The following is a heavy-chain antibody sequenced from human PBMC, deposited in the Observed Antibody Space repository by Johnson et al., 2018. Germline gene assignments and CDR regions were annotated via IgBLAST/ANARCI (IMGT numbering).Heavy chain of an antibody. V-gene: IGHV1-69*09. CDR3: ARVSSSSDYYYYMDV. D-gene: IGHD6-6*01. CDR1: GGTFSSYT. J-gene: IGHJ6*03. Sequence: QVQLVESGAEVKKPGSSXKVSCKASGGTFSSYTISWVRQAPGQGLEWMGRIIPILGIANYAQKFQGRVTITAAKPTSTAYMELSSLRSEDTAVYYCARVSSSSDYYYYMDVWGKGTTVTVSS. CDR2: IIPILGIA.